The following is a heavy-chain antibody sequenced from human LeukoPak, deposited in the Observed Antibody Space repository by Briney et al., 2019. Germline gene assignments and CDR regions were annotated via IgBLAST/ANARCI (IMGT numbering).Heavy chain of an antibody. J-gene: IGHJ4*02. CDR2: IFTSGST. D-gene: IGHD3-10*01. Sequence: PSETLSLTCTVSDNSISSGNYYWSWIRQPAGKGLEWIGRIFTSGSTNYNPSLKSRVTISVDTSKNQFSLNLSSVTAADTAVYYCARWDLGGSGSYYTLDYWGQGTLVTVSS. V-gene: IGHV4-61*02. CDR1: DNSISSGNYY. CDR3: ARWDLGGSGSYYTLDY.